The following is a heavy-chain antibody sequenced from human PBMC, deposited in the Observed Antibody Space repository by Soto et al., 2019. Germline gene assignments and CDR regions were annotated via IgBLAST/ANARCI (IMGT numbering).Heavy chain of an antibody. J-gene: IGHJ6*02. Sequence: QVQLVQSGAEVKKPGASVKVSCKAFGYTFTSYDINWVRQATRQGLEWMGWMNPNSGNTGYAQKFQGRVTMTRNTSIGTAYMELSSLRSEDTAVYYCAREKTSYGMDVWGQGTTVSVSS. CDR3: AREKTSYGMDV. V-gene: IGHV1-8*01. CDR1: GYTFTSYD. CDR2: MNPNSGNT.